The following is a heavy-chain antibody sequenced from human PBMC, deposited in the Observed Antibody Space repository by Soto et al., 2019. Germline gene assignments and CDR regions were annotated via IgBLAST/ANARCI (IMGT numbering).Heavy chain of an antibody. Sequence: SVKVSCKASGGTFSSYAISWVRQAPGQGLEWMGGIIPIFGTANYAQKFQGRVTITADGSTSTAYMELSSLRSEDTAVYYCARPNQETYYDFWSGYYPLHYFDYWGQGTLVTVSS. D-gene: IGHD3-3*01. CDR3: ARPNQETYYDFWSGYYPLHYFDY. V-gene: IGHV1-69*13. CDR1: GGTFSSYA. CDR2: IIPIFGTA. J-gene: IGHJ4*02.